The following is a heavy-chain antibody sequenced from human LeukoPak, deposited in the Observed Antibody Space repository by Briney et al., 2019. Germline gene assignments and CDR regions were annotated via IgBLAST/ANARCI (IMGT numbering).Heavy chain of an antibody. Sequence: SETLSLTCTVSGGSISSSSYYWGWIRQPPGKGLEWIGSIYYSGSTDYNPSLKSRVTISVDTSKNQFSLKLSSVTAADTAVYYCTRLHSHLGIHIDCWGQGTLVTVSS. D-gene: IGHD5-18*01. J-gene: IGHJ4*02. CDR3: TRLHSHLGIHIDC. CDR2: IYYSGST. CDR1: GGSISSSSYY. V-gene: IGHV4-39*01.